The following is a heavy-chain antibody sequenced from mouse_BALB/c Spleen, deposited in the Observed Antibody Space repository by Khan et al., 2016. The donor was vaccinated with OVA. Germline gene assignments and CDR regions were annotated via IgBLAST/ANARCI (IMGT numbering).Heavy chain of an antibody. D-gene: IGHD2-4*01. CDR2: VNPNTDNI. V-gene: IGHV1-26*01. Sequence: VQLQQSGPDLVKPAASVKISCKASGYSFTLYYMSWVKQSHGKSLEWIGRVNPNTDNINYNQEFKGKAILTVDKSSNTAYMELRSLTSEDSAVCFCASEYDFLASWGQGTLVTVSA. CDR1: GYSFTLYY. CDR3: ASEYDFLAS. J-gene: IGHJ3*01.